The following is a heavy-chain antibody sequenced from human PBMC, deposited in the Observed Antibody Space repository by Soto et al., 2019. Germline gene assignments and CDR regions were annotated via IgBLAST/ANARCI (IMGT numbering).Heavy chain of an antibody. J-gene: IGHJ4*02. CDR2: ILVGSGQT. Sequence: GASVKVSCKASGATFTSSTVNWVRQARGQPPEWIGWILVGSGQTNYAQKFQGRVAITRDMSTYTAYLELNSLRSDDTAVYYCAAISSGYYRVFDYLGQRTLVTVSS. CDR3: AAISSGYYRVFDY. V-gene: IGHV1-58*01. D-gene: IGHD3-22*01. CDR1: GATFTSST.